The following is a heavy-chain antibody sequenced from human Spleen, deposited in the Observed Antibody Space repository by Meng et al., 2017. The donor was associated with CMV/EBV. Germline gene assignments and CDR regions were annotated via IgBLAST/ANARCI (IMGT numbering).Heavy chain of an antibody. CDR3: VHGGLTGDFDF. CDR1: RLSLSTSGVT. Sequence: CSFSRLSLSTSGVTVGWIRQAPEKSLEWLAVIYWNDADHYSPSLKSRLTITQDTSKNQVVLTMTNMGLVGTATYYRVHGGLTGDFDFWGQGTLVTVSS. J-gene: IGHJ4*02. V-gene: IGHV2-5*01. D-gene: IGHD3-10*01. CDR2: IYWNDAD.